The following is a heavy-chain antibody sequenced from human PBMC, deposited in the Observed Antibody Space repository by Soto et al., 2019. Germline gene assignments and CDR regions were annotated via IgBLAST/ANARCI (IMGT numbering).Heavy chain of an antibody. Sequence: QVQLVESGGGVVQPGRSLRLSCAASGFTFSSYGMHWVRQAPGKGLEWVAVIWYDGSNKYYADSVTGRFTISRDNSKNTLYLQMNSLRAEDTAVYYCAREQWRQAFDIWGQGTMVTVSS. V-gene: IGHV3-33*01. J-gene: IGHJ3*02. D-gene: IGHD6-19*01. CDR1: GFTFSSYG. CDR2: IWYDGSNK. CDR3: AREQWRQAFDI.